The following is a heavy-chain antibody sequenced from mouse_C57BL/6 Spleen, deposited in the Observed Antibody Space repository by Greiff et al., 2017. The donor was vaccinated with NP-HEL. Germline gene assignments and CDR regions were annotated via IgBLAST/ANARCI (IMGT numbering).Heavy chain of an antibody. CDR3: ARDGYYGTGWYFDV. J-gene: IGHJ1*03. D-gene: IGHD1-1*01. CDR1: GFTFSDYY. V-gene: IGHV5-16*01. CDR2: INYDGSST. Sequence: EVKLMESEGGLVQPGSSMKLSCTASGFTFSDYYMAWVRQVPEKGLEWVAHINYDGSSTYYLDSLKSRFIISRDNAKNILYLQMSSLKSEDTATYYCARDGYYGTGWYFDVWGTGTTVTVSS.